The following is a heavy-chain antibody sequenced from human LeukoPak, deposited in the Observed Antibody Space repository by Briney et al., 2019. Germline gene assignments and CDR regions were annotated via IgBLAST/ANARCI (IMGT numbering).Heavy chain of an antibody. Sequence: GGSLRLSCAASGFPFSTYWITWVRHAPGKGLGWVANIKNDGSEKYYVDSVKGRFTISRDNAENSLFLQMNSLRVEDTAIYYCTRDSGLTGYDLLDYWGQGTLVTVSS. CDR1: GFPFSTYW. V-gene: IGHV3-7*01. D-gene: IGHD5-12*01. CDR3: TRDSGLTGYDLLDY. CDR2: IKNDGSEK. J-gene: IGHJ4*02.